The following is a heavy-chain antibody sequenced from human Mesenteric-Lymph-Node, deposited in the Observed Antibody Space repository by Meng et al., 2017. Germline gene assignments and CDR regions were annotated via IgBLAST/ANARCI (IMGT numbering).Heavy chain of an antibody. J-gene: IGHJ4*02. CDR3: TRVGREIPTY. D-gene: IGHD2-2*02. V-gene: IGHV3-7*01. CDR2: IKPDGSAN. CDR1: GFTFSNFA. Sequence: GGSLRLSCAASGFTFSNFAMSWVRQTPGKGLEWVANIKPDGSANAYVDSVKGRFTISRDNAKDSLYLQMNSLRAEDTAVYYCTRVGREIPTYWGQGTLVTVSS.